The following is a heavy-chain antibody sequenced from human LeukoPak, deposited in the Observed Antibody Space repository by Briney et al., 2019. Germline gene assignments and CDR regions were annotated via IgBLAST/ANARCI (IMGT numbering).Heavy chain of an antibody. Sequence: GASVNVSCKASGYTFTSYEISWVRQAPGQGLEWMGWISAYNGNTKYAQKLQGRVTMTTDTSTSTAYMELRSLISDDTAVYYCARLGCSSTSCFPPFDHWGQGNLVTVSS. CDR1: GYTFTSYE. CDR2: ISAYNGNT. J-gene: IGHJ4*02. V-gene: IGHV1-18*01. CDR3: ARLGCSSTSCFPPFDH. D-gene: IGHD2-2*01.